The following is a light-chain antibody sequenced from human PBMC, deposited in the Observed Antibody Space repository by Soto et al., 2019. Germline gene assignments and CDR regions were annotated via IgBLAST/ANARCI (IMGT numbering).Light chain of an antibody. J-gene: IGLJ1*01. CDR2: EVS. CDR3: SLYTSSSTLYV. Sequence: QSVLTQPASVSGSPGQSITISCTGTSSDVGGYNYVSWYQQHPGKAPKLMIYEVSNRPSGVSNRFSGSKSGNTASLTISGLQAEDEADYYCSLYTSSSTLYVFGTGNKLTVL. V-gene: IGLV2-14*01. CDR1: SSDVGGYNY.